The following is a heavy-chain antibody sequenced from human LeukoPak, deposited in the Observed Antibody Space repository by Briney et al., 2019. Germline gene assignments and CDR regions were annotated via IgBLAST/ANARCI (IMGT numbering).Heavy chain of an antibody. CDR1: GGTFSSYA. V-gene: IGHV1-69*05. J-gene: IGHJ3*02. CDR2: TIPIFGTA. D-gene: IGHD3-10*01. CDR3: ARGLGGFGNAFDI. Sequence: SVKVSCKASGGTFSSYAISWVRQAPGQGLEWMGGTIPIFGTANYAQKFQGRVTITTDESTSTAYMELSSLRSEDTAVYYCARGLGGFGNAFDIWGQGTMVTVSS.